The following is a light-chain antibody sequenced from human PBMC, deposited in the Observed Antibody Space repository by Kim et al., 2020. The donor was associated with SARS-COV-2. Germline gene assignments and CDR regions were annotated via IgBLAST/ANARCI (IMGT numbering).Light chain of an antibody. Sequence: RQTPTLTCTGNSNNVCNEGAAWLQQHQGHPPKLLSYRNNNRPSGISERLSASRSGNTASLTITGLQPEDEADYYCSAWDSSLSAWVFGGGTQLTVL. V-gene: IGLV10-54*01. CDR3: SAWDSSLSAWV. CDR2: RNN. J-gene: IGLJ3*02. CDR1: SNNVCNEG.